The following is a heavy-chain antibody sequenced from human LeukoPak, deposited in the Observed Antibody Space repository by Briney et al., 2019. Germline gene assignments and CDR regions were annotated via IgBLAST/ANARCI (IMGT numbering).Heavy chain of an antibody. CDR2: MNPNSGNT. V-gene: IGHV1-8*01. CDR1: GYTFTSYD. Sequence: ASVKVSCKASGYTFTSYDINWVRQATGQGLEWMGWMNPNSGNTGYAQKFQGRVTMTRNTSISTAYMELSSLRSEDTAVYYYARGHYDFWSGYHPYRLWGQGTLVTVSS. J-gene: IGHJ4*02. D-gene: IGHD3-3*01. CDR3: ARGHYDFWSGYHPYRL.